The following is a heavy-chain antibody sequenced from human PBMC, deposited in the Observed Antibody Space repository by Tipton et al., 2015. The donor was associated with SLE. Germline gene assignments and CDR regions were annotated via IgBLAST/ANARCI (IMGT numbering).Heavy chain of an antibody. CDR3: AVNRRFAEPPDD. Sequence: LRLSCAVSGYSINSGYYWGWIRQPPGKGLEWIGSAYYSGTTYYNPSLKSRVTLSMDTSKNQFSLKLTSVTAADTAVYFCAVNRRFAEPPDDWGQGTLVTVSS. CDR2: AYYSGTT. V-gene: IGHV4-38-2*01. D-gene: IGHD1-26*01. J-gene: IGHJ4*02. CDR1: GYSINSGYY.